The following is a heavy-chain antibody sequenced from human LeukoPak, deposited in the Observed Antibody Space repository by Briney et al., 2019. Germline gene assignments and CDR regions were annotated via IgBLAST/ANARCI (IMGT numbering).Heavy chain of an antibody. CDR2: ISGDGTGT. V-gene: IGHV3-43*02. CDR1: GFTSDGYA. J-gene: IGHJ4*02. D-gene: IGHD3-16*01. Sequence: GGSLRLSCAASGFTSDGYAMHWVRQVAGKSLEGVSFISGDGTGTYYTDSVKGRFTISRDNSKNSLSLQVNSLRTEDTALYYCAKDMGPLGTIWLDYWGQGTLVTVSS. CDR3: AKDMGPLGTIWLDY.